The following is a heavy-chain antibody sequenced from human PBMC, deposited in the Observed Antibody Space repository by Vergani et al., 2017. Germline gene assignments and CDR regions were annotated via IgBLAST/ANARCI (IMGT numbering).Heavy chain of an antibody. CDR2: ISGSGGNT. Sequence: EVELVDSGGKVVRPGGSLRLSCVASGFRFDQFGMMWVRQSPGKGLEWVSGISGSGGNTYYANSVKGRFTISRDNSKNTLYLQMNSLRADDTAVYYCAKGVYCSSTSCYEGRGYYYGMGVWGQGTTVTVSS. CDR1: GFRFDQFG. D-gene: IGHD2-2*01. V-gene: IGHV3-23*04. J-gene: IGHJ6*02. CDR3: AKGVYCSSTSCYEGRGYYYGMGV.